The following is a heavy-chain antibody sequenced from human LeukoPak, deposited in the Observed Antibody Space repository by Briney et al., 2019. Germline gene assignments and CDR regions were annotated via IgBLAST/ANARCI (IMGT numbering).Heavy chain of an antibody. CDR1: GFTFSSYA. Sequence: GGSLRLFCAASGFTFSSYAMHWVRQAPGKGLEWVAVISYDGSNKYYADSVKGRFTISRDNSKNTLYLQMNSLRAEDTAVYYCARDGLWFGESESLNWFDPWGQGTLVTVSS. CDR2: ISYDGSNK. CDR3: ARDGLWFGESESLNWFDP. V-gene: IGHV3-30-3*01. J-gene: IGHJ5*02. D-gene: IGHD3-10*01.